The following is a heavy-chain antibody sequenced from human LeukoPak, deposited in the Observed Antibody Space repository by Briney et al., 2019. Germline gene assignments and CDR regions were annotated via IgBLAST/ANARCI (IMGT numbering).Heavy chain of an antibody. D-gene: IGHD3-16*01. CDR2: INHSGST. Sequence: SETLSLTCAVYGGSFSGYYWSWIRQPPGKGLEWIGEINHSGSTNYNPSLKSRVTISVDTSKNQFSLKLSSVTAADTAVYYCARGDGLGYYSDYWGQGTLVTVSS. CDR1: GGSFSGYY. CDR3: ARGDGLGYYSDY. V-gene: IGHV4-34*01. J-gene: IGHJ4*02.